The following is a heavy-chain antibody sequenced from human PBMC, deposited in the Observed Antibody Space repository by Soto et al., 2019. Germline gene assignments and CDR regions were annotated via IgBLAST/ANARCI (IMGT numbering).Heavy chain of an antibody. J-gene: IGHJ6*02. CDR2: IIPIFGTA. CDR3: AKTVAAHYYYGMDV. V-gene: IGHV1-69*12. CDR1: GGTFSSYA. D-gene: IGHD2-15*01. Sequence: QVQLVQSGAEVKKPGSSVKVSCKASGGTFSSYAISWVRQAPGQGLEWMGGIIPIFGTANYAQKFQGRVTIXAXETXSTAYMELSSLSSEDTAVYYCAKTVAAHYYYGMDVWGQGTTVTVSS.